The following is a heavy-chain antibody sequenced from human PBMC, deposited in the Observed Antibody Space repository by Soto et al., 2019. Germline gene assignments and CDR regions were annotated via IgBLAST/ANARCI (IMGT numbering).Heavy chain of an antibody. CDR3: ARGAAAGSMTNYYGMDV. CDR2: IWYDGSNK. D-gene: IGHD6-13*01. V-gene: IGHV3-33*01. J-gene: IGHJ6*02. Sequence: PGGSLRLSCAASGFTFSSYGMHWVRQAPGKGLEWVAVIWYDGSNKYYADSVKDRFTISRDNSKNTLYLQMNSLRAEDTAVYYCARGAAAGSMTNYYGMDVWGQGTTVTVSS. CDR1: GFTFSSYG.